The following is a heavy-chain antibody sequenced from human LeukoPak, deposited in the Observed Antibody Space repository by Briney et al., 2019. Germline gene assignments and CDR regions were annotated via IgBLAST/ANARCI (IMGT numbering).Heavy chain of an antibody. J-gene: IGHJ3*02. V-gene: IGHV3-33*01. Sequence: PGGSLTLSCPASGFTSSSYGRQWVRPAPGKGLEWGAVILYDGSNKYYADSVKGRFTIARDNSTNTLYLQMNSLRAEETAVYYCARDLTPFDIWGQGTMVTVSS. CDR3: ARDLTPFDI. CDR2: ILYDGSNK. CDR1: GFTSSSYG. D-gene: IGHD1-14*01.